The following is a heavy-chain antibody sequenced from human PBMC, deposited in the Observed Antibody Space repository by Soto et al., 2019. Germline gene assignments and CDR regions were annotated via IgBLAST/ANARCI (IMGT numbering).Heavy chain of an antibody. V-gene: IGHV4-59*08. CDR2: IYYSGST. Sequence: QVQLQESGPGLVKPSETLSLTCTVSGGSISSYYWSWIRQPPGKGLEWIGCIYYSGSTNYNPSLKNPVTISVDTSKNLFSLKLISLTAAYTAVYSCARHGYYVPYWYFDLWGRGTLVTVSS. D-gene: IGHD3-10*02. CDR3: ARHGYYVPYWYFDL. J-gene: IGHJ2*01. CDR1: GGSISSYY.